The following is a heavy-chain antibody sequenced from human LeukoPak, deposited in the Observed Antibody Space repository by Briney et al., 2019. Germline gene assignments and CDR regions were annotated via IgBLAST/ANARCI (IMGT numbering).Heavy chain of an antibody. Sequence: PGGSLRLSCAASGFTFSSYEMNWVRQAPGKGLEWVSYISSSGSTIYYADSVKGRFTISRDNAKNSLYLQMNSLRAEDTAVYYCARESSSSWPYYYYYGMDVWGQGTTVTVSS. CDR1: GFTFSSYE. J-gene: IGHJ6*02. D-gene: IGHD6-13*01. V-gene: IGHV3-48*03. CDR2: ISSSGSTI. CDR3: ARESSSSWPYYYYYGMDV.